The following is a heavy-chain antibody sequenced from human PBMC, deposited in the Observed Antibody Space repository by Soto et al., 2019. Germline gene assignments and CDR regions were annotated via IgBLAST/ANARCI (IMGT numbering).Heavy chain of an antibody. CDR1: GFTFSSYA. V-gene: IGHV3-23*01. D-gene: IGHD6-13*01. CDR2: ISGSGGST. Sequence: GGSLRLSCAASGFTFSSYAMSWVRQAPGKGLEWVSAISGSGGSTYYADSVKGRFTFSRDNSKNRLYLQMNGLRADDTAVYYCAKGTLKAAAGYFDSWGQGTLVTVSS. J-gene: IGHJ4*02. CDR3: AKGTLKAAAGYFDS.